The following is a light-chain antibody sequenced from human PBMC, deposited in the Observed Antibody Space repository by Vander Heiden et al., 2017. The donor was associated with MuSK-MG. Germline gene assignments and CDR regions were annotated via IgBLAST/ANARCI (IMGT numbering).Light chain of an antibody. J-gene: IGKJ3*01. V-gene: IGKV1-5*03. CDR3: QQYNSRSPLT. CDR1: QRINDW. Sequence: DIQMTQSPSTLSASVGDRVTITCRASQRINDWLAWYQQKPGKAPNLLIYRASTLQSGVPPRFSGSGNGTEFTLTISGRQPDDFATYYCQQYNSRSPLTLGHGTKVVIK. CDR2: RAS.